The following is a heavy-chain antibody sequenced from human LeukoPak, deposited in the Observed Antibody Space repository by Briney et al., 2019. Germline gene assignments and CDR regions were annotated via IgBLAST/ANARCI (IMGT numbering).Heavy chain of an antibody. V-gene: IGHV4-4*07. CDR3: ARDTRLPTYYYDSSGYKSNWFDP. CDR2: IYTSGST. Sequence: PSETLSLTCTVSGGSISSYYWSWIRQPAGKGLEWIGRIYTSGSTNYNPSLKSRVTMSVDTSKNQFSLKLSSVTAADTAVYYCARDTRLPTYYYDSSGYKSNWFDPWGQGTLVTVSS. D-gene: IGHD3-22*01. CDR1: GGSISSYY. J-gene: IGHJ5*02.